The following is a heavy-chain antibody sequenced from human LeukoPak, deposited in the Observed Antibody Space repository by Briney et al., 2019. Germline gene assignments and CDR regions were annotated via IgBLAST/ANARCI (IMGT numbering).Heavy chain of an antibody. Sequence: GGSLRLSCAASGFTFSSHAMGWVRQAPGKGLEWVSLINDKSDTTTYADSVKGRYTISRDNSKNTLYLQMNSLRVEDTAIYYCTNYYGSGSYSDFWGQGTLVTVSS. D-gene: IGHD3-10*01. CDR2: INDKSDTT. V-gene: IGHV3-23*01. CDR3: TNYYGSGSYSDF. J-gene: IGHJ4*02. CDR1: GFTFSSHA.